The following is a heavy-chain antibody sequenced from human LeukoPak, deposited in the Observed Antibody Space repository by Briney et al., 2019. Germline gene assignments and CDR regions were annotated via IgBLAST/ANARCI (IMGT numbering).Heavy chain of an antibody. V-gene: IGHV3-7*01. J-gene: IGHJ4*02. CDR3: ARARTLDY. Sequence: GGSLRLSCAASGFTFSSDAMSWVRQAPGKGLEWVANIKQDGSEKYYVDSVKGRFTISRDNAKNSLYLQMNSLRAEDTAVYYFARARTLDYWGQGSLVTVSS. CDR2: IKQDGSEK. CDR1: GFTFSSDA.